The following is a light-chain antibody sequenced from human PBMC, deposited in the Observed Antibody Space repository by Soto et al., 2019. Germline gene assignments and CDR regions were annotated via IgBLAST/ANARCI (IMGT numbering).Light chain of an antibody. CDR1: QNINNN. J-gene: IGKJ4*01. Sequence: EIVMTQSPATLSVSPGERATLSCRASQNINNNFAWYQQKPGQGPRLLIYGASSRATGIPARFSGSGSGTAFTLPISRLQSEDFAIYYCQQDNNWPLTFGGGTKVEIK. V-gene: IGKV3-15*01. CDR3: QQDNNWPLT. CDR2: GAS.